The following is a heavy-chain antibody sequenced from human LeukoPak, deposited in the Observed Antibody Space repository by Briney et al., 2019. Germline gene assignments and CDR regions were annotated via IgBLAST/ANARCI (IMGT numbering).Heavy chain of an antibody. V-gene: IGHV4-34*01. D-gene: IGHD6-13*01. CDR1: GGSFSGYY. CDR3: ASRVKPRYSSSLTA. Sequence: SETLSLTCAVYGGSFSGYYWSWIRQPPEKGLEWIGEINHSGSTNYNPSLKSRVTISVDTSKNQFSLKLSSVTAADTAVYYCASRVKPRYSSSLTAWGQGTLVTVSS. CDR2: INHSGST. J-gene: IGHJ5*02.